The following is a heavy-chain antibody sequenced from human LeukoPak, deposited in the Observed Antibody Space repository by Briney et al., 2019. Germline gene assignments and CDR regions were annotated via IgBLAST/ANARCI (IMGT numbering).Heavy chain of an antibody. V-gene: IGHV3-7*01. J-gene: IGHJ4*02. CDR3: GRSPDGVDN. CDR1: GFIFNNNW. Sequence: GGSLRLSCAASGFIFNNNWMTWVRQTPGKGLEFVANIKEDGSEIFYLDSVKGRFTISRDNAKNSLYLQMNSLRVEDTAVYYCGRSPDGVDNWGQGTLVTVSS. CDR2: IKEDGSEI. D-gene: IGHD3-10*01.